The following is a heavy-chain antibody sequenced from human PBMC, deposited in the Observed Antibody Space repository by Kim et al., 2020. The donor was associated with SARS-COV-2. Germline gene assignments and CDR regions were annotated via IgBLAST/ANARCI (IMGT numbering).Heavy chain of an antibody. D-gene: IGHD2-21*01. CDR1: GFTFRSYE. V-gene: IGHV3-48*03. J-gene: IGHJ6*02. CDR3: ARGIYSPAHYSGMDV. Sequence: GGSLRLSCAVSGFTFRSYEMNWVRQAPGKGLEWVSYISGSGTTIYYADSVKGRFTISRDNAKNSLSLQMNSLRAEDTAVYYCARGIYSPAHYSGMDVWGQGTTVTVSS. CDR2: ISGSGTTI.